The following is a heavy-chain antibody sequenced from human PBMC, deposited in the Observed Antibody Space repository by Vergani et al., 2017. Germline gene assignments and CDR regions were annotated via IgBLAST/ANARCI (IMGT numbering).Heavy chain of an antibody. D-gene: IGHD1-1*01. CDR1: QYSFGNYW. CDR3: ARHTTYTDS. J-gene: IGHJ4*02. V-gene: IGHV5-51*01. Sequence: EVELVQSGPEMRKPGESLKISCQGSQYSFGNYWIGLVRQMPGKGLEWMGIIYPADSDTRYSPSFQGQVTISADKSISTAFLQWDSLKASDTALYYCARHTTYTDSWGQGTLVTVSS. CDR2: IYPADSDT.